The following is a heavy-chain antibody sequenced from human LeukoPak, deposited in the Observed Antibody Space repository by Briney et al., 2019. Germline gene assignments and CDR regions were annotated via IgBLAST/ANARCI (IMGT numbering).Heavy chain of an antibody. CDR1: GFTFSNYW. J-gene: IGHJ4*02. Sequence: GGSLRLSCAASGFTFSNYWMTWVRQAPGKGLGWVANIKQDGSEKYYVDSVKGRFTISRDNAKNSLYLQMNSLRVEDTAVYYCARVKGPTDYWGQGTLVTVSS. CDR3: ARVKGPTDY. CDR2: IKQDGSEK. V-gene: IGHV3-7*01.